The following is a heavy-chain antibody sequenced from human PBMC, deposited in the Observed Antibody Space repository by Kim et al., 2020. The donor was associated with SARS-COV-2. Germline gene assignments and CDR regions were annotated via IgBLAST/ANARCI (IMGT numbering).Heavy chain of an antibody. Sequence: YIQKFQSRVTITADTSTSTAYMELRNLRSDDTAVYFCAREGGITIFGVDYWGQGTLVTVSS. J-gene: IGHJ4*02. D-gene: IGHD3-3*01. CDR3: AREGGITIFGVDY. V-gene: IGHV1-18*01.